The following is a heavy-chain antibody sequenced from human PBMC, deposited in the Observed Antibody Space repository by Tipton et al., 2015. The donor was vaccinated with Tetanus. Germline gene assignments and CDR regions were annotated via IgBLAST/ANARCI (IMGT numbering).Heavy chain of an antibody. D-gene: IGHD3-22*01. CDR1: GYTFTNYG. CDR3: AGRPKYYYDSSGSWFDL. Sequence: QLVQSGAEVKKPGASVKVSCKASGYTFTNYGISWVRQAPGQGLEWMGWISIYHGNTNYAEKFHGRVTMTTDTSTNTAYMEVRSLRSDGTAVYYCAGRPKYYYDSSGSWFDLGGQGTLVTVSS. J-gene: IGHJ5*02. CDR2: ISIYHGNT. V-gene: IGHV1-18*01.